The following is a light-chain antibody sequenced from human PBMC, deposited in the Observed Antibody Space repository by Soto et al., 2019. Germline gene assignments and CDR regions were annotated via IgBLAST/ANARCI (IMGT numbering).Light chain of an antibody. CDR3: QHSYNTPRT. V-gene: IGKV1-39*01. J-gene: IGKJ1*01. Sequence: DIQMTQSPSSLSASVGDRVTITCRASQSISSYLNWYQQKPGKAPQILFYAASSLQSGVPSRFSGSGSGTDFTLTISSLQPEDFATYYAQHSYNTPRTCVHGNKVEIK. CDR2: AAS. CDR1: QSISSY.